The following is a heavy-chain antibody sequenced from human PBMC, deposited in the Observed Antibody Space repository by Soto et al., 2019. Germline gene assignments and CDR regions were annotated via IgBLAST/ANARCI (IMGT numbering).Heavy chain of an antibody. V-gene: IGHV4-31*03. CDR1: GGSISSGGYY. CDR3: ARVGGTMVRGVIDY. Sequence: SETLSLTCTVSGGSISSGGYYWSWIRQHPGKGLERIGYIYYSGSTYYNPSLKSRVTISVDTSKNQFSLKLSSVTAADTAVYYCARVGGTMVRGVIDYWGQGTLVTVSS. D-gene: IGHD3-10*01. CDR2: IYYSGST. J-gene: IGHJ4*02.